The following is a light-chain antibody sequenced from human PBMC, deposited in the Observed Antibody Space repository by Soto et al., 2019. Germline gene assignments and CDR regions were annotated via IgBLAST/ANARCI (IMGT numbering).Light chain of an antibody. CDR3: QQYYASPPT. J-gene: IGKJ1*01. CDR2: WAS. V-gene: IGKV4-1*01. CDR1: QSVLYNSNNKNY. Sequence: DIVMTQSPDSLAVSLGERATFNCKSSQSVLYNSNNKNYLAWYQQKPGQPPKLLIYWASTRESGVPDRFSGSGSGTDFTLTISSLQAEDVAVYYCQQYYASPPTFGQGTKVEIK.